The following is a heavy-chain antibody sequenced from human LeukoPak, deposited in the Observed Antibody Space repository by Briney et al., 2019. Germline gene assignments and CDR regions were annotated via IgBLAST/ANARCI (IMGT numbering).Heavy chain of an antibody. J-gene: IGHJ4*02. CDR2: ISSSGSTT. CDR1: GFTFGNYE. Sequence: GGSLRLSCAASGFTFGNYEMNWVRQAPGKGLEGVSYISSSGSTTYYADSVKGRFTISRDNAKNSLYLQMNSLRAEDTAVYYCARGYCSGGSCYFDYWGQGTLVTVSS. D-gene: IGHD2-15*01. CDR3: ARGYCSGGSCYFDY. V-gene: IGHV3-48*03.